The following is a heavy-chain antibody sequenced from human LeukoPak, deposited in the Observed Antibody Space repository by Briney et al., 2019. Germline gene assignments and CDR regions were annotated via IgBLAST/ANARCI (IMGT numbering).Heavy chain of an antibody. J-gene: IGHJ4*02. Sequence: GGSLRLASAASGFSFSSYGMHWVRQAPGKGLEWVAVISYDGSNKYYADSVKGRFTISRDNSKNTLYLQMNSLRAVDTAVYYCARSYDSSGYYTYHFDYWGQGTLVTVSS. CDR2: ISYDGSNK. V-gene: IGHV3-30*03. D-gene: IGHD3-22*01. CDR3: ARSYDSSGYYTYHFDY. CDR1: GFSFSSYG.